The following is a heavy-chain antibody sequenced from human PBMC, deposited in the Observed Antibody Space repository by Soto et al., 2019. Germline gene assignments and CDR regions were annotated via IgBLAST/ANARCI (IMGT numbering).Heavy chain of an antibody. D-gene: IGHD3-22*01. V-gene: IGHV1-8*01. Sequence: ASVKVSCKASGYTFTSYDINWVRQATGQWLEWMGWMNPNSGNTGYAQKFQGRVTMTRNTSISTAYMELSSLRSEDTAVYYCARDWEGSSGWLGEFDYWGQGTLVTVSS. CDR1: GYTFTSYD. J-gene: IGHJ4*02. CDR2: MNPNSGNT. CDR3: ARDWEGSSGWLGEFDY.